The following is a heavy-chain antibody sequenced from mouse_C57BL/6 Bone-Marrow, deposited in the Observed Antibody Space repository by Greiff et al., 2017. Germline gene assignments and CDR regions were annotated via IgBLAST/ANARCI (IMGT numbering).Heavy chain of an antibody. CDR1: GYTFTSYW. Sequence: VQLQQPGAELVRPGTSVKLSCKASGYTFTSYWMHWVKQRPGQGLEWIGVIDPSDSYTNYNQKFKGKATLTVDTSSSTAYMQLSSLTSEDSAVYYCITTVEDFDYWGQGTTLTVSS. D-gene: IGHD1-1*01. J-gene: IGHJ2*01. CDR3: ITTVEDFDY. CDR2: IDPSDSYT. V-gene: IGHV1-59*01.